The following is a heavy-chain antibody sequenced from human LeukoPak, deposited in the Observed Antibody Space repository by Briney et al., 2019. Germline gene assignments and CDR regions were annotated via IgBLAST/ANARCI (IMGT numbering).Heavy chain of an antibody. D-gene: IGHD6-13*01. CDR2: ISAYNGNT. Sequence: GASVKVSCKASGYTFTSYGISWVRQAPGQGLEWMGWISAYNGNTNYAQKLQGRVTMTTDTSTSTAYMELRSPRSDDTAVYYCARDRAIAAAGTPFDYWGQGTLVTVSS. V-gene: IGHV1-18*01. CDR1: GYTFTSYG. CDR3: ARDRAIAAAGTPFDY. J-gene: IGHJ4*02.